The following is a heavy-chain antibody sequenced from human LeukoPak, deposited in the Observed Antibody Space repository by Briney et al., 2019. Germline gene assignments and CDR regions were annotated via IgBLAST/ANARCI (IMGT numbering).Heavy chain of an antibody. J-gene: IGHJ4*02. CDR2: ISGSGGST. CDR3: AKLGPAMVRGVGDFDY. D-gene: IGHD3-10*01. Sequence: PSETLSLTCTVSGGSISSSSYYWGWIRQPPGKGLEWVSAISGSGGSTYYADSVKGRFTISRDNSKNTLYLQMNSLRAEDTAVYYCAKLGPAMVRGVGDFDYWGQGTLVTVSS. CDR1: GGSISSSSYY. V-gene: IGHV3-23*01.